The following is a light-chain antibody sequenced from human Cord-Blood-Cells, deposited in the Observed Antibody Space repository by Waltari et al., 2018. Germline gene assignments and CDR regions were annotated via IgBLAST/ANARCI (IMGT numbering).Light chain of an antibody. J-gene: IGLJ3*02. V-gene: IGLV2-14*01. CDR3: SSYTSSSTWV. CDR2: GVS. CDR1: SSDVGGYNY. Sequence: QSALTQPASVSGSPGQSITISCTGTSSDVGGYNYVSWYQQHPGKAPKTMIYGVSKRPSGVSNRFSGSKSGNTASLTISGLQAEDEADYYCSSYTSSSTWVFGGGTKLTVL.